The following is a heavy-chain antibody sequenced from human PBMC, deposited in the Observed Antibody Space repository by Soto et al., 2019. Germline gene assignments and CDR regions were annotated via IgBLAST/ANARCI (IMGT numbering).Heavy chain of an antibody. J-gene: IGHJ3*02. V-gene: IGHV1-18*04. CDR3: AQYYYDSSGYPDDAFDI. CDR1: GYTFTSYG. Sequence: ASVKVSCKASGYTFTSYGISWVRQASGQGLEWMGWISAYNGNTNYAQKLQGRVTMTTDTSTSTAYMELRSLRSDDTAVYYCAQYYYDSSGYPDDAFDIWAQGTMVTVSS. D-gene: IGHD3-22*01. CDR2: ISAYNGNT.